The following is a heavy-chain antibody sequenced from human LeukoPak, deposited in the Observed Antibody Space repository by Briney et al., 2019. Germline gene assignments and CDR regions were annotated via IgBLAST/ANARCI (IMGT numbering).Heavy chain of an antibody. J-gene: IGHJ6*02. Sequence: SETLSLTCTVSGGSISSYYWSWIRQPAGKGLEWIGRIYTSGSTNYNPSLKIRVTMSVDTSKNQFSLQLSSVTAADTAVYYCARDQSGYDPPHYYYYYGMDVWGQGATVTVSS. V-gene: IGHV4-4*07. CDR3: ARDQSGYDPPHYYYYYGMDV. CDR2: IYTSGST. CDR1: GGSISSYY. D-gene: IGHD5-12*01.